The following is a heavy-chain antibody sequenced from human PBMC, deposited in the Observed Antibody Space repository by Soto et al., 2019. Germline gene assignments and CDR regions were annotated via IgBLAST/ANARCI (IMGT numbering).Heavy chain of an antibody. CDR2: FYSSGST. V-gene: IGHV4-39*02. J-gene: IGHJ4*02. Sequence: SETLSLTCTVSGGSISSSSYYWGWIRQPPGKGLEWIGSFYSSGSTYHNPSLMSRVTISVDTSKNQFSLKLSSVTAADTAVYYCAREYYYGSGPWYWGQGTLVTVXS. CDR1: GGSISSSSYY. D-gene: IGHD3-10*01. CDR3: AREYYYGSGPWY.